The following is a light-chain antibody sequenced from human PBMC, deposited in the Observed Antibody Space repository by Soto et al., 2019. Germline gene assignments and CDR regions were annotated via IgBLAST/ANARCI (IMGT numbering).Light chain of an antibody. CDR2: GSS. CDR1: QSVASAY. Sequence: EIVLTQSPGTLSLSPGERATLSCRASQSVASAYLAWYQHKPGQAPRLLIYGSSSRAVGVPDRISGSGSGTDFTLTSSRLEPEDFAVYYCPQYASSRWTFGQGTKVEAK. CDR3: PQYASSRWT. J-gene: IGKJ1*01. V-gene: IGKV3-20*01.